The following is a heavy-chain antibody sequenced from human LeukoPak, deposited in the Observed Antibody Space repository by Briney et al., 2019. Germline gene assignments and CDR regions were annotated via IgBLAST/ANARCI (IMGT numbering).Heavy chain of an antibody. J-gene: IGHJ4*02. CDR3: ASEDVDTGDF. CDR1: GFTFTSAG. V-gene: IGHV3-30*01. Sequence: PGRSLRLSCAGSGFTFTSAGIHWVRLAAGKGLEWVSFISHDGTNKYYSDSVDGRFTVSRLNSQNTVYLQMTDLRPDDTATYYCASEDVDTGDFWGQGTLVTVSS. D-gene: IGHD5-18*01. CDR2: ISHDGTNK.